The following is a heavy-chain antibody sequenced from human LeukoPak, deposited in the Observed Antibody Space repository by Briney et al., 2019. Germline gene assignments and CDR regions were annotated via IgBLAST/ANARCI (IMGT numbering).Heavy chain of an antibody. CDR3: ARGRVSSSTWYSTYYYYFYMDV. D-gene: IGHD1-1*01. CDR2: IYTSGST. Sequence: PSETLSLTCTVSGGSISSGSYYWSWIRQPAGRGLEWLGRIYTSGSTNYNPSLKSRVTISVDTSKNQFSLRLRSVTAADTAVYFCARGRVSSSTWYSTYYYYFYMDVWGKGTTVTVSS. J-gene: IGHJ6*03. CDR1: GGSISSGSYY. V-gene: IGHV4-61*02.